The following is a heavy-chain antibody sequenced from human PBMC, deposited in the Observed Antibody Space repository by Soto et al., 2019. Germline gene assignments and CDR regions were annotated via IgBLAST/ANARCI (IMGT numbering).Heavy chain of an antibody. Sequence: ASVKVSCKASGYTFTSYYMHWVRQAPGQGLEWMGIINPSGGSTNYAQKFQGRVAITADESTSTAYMELSSLRSEDTAVYYCARVGAAAGSWWFDPWGQGTLVTVSS. D-gene: IGHD6-13*01. V-gene: IGHV1-46*01. CDR2: INPSGGST. J-gene: IGHJ5*02. CDR3: ARVGAAAGSWWFDP. CDR1: GYTFTSYY.